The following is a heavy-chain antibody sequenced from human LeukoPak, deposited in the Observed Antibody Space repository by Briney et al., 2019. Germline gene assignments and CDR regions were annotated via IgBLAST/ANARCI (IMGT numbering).Heavy chain of an antibody. V-gene: IGHV4-34*01. Sequence: SETLSLTCAVYGGSFSGYYWSWIRQPPGKGLEWIGEINHSGSTNYNPSLKSRVTISVDTSKNQFSLKLSSVTAADTAVYYCATKRAVVVITTPFDYWGQGTLVTVSS. J-gene: IGHJ4*02. CDR2: INHSGST. CDR1: GGSFSGYY. CDR3: ATKRAVVVITTPFDY. D-gene: IGHD3-22*01.